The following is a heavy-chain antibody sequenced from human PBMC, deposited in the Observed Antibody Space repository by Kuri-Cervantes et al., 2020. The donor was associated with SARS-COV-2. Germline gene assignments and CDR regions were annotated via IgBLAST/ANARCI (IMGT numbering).Heavy chain of an antibody. CDR1: GYTFSDYY. J-gene: IGHJ4*02. Sequence: ASVKVSCKASGYTFSDYYMYWVRQAPGQGLEWMGWINPNSGGTNYAQKFQGRVTITRDIFADTAYMDLSSLRSEDTAVYYCAMYFYGSGNYHDTLDKWGQGTLVTVSS. CDR2: INPNSGGT. V-gene: IGHV1-2*02. CDR3: AMYFYGSGNYHDTLDK. D-gene: IGHD3-10*01.